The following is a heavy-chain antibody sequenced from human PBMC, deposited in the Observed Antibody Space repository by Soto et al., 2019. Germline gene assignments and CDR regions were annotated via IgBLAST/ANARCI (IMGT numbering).Heavy chain of an antibody. V-gene: IGHV3-33*01. CDR1: GFTFSSYG. J-gene: IGHJ6*02. CDR3: ARVVYYYDSSGYPPMDV. CDR2: IWYDGSNK. Sequence: PGGSLRLSCAASGFTFSSYGMHWVRQAPGKGLEWVAVIWYDGSNKYYADSVKGRFTISRDNSKNTLYLQMNSLRAEDTAVYYCARVVYYYDSSGYPPMDVWGQGTTVTVS. D-gene: IGHD3-22*01.